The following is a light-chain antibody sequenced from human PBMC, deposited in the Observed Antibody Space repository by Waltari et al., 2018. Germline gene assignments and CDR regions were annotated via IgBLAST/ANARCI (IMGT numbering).Light chain of an antibody. CDR3: SSYASDTTLV. Sequence: QSALTQPASVSGSPGQSITISCTGTRSDVGGSNYVSWYQHHPGKAPKLMIYDVRTRLSGVSTRFSGSTAGNTAALTITGLQVEDEADYFCSSYASDTTLVFGPGTKVTVL. CDR1: RSDVGGSNY. V-gene: IGLV2-14*01. J-gene: IGLJ1*01. CDR2: DVR.